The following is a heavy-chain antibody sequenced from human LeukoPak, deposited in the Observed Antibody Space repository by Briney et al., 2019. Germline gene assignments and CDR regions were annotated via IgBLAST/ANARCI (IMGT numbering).Heavy chain of an antibody. CDR3: ARDWFYYDSSGINNWFDP. V-gene: IGHV4-34*01. D-gene: IGHD3-22*01. Sequence: SETLSLTCAVYGGSFSGYYWSWIRQPPGKGLEWIGEINHSGSTNYNPSLKSRVTMSVDTSKNQFSLKLSSVTAADTAVYYCARDWFYYDSSGINNWFDPWGQGTLVTVSS. CDR1: GGSFSGYY. CDR2: INHSGST. J-gene: IGHJ5*02.